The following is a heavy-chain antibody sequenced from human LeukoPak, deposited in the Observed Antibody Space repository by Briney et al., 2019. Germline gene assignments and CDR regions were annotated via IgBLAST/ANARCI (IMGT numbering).Heavy chain of an antibody. J-gene: IGHJ5*02. Sequence: GGSLRLSCTASGFTVSGTLMDWVRQAPGKGPEWVSVIYDDDRTAYTDSVKGRFTMSRDSSKNTVYLQMNSLRPDDSAVYYCTRDRARTESWVEFDLWGLGTLVTVSS. V-gene: IGHV3-53*05. CDR1: GFTVSGTL. CDR3: TRDRARTESWVEFDL. CDR2: IYDDDRT.